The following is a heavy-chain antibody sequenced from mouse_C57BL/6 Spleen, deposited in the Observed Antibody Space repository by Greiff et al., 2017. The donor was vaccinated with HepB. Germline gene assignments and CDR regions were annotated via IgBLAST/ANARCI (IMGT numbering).Heavy chain of an antibody. D-gene: IGHD1-1*01. V-gene: IGHV1-47*01. CDR3: ARGDYGSSSWFAY. CDR2: FHPYNDAT. Sequence: QVQLQQSGAELVKPGASVKMSCKASGYTFTTYPIEWMKQNPGKSLEWIGNFHPYNDATKYNEKLKGKATLTVEKSSSTVYLELSRLTSDDSAVYYCARGDYGSSSWFAYWGQGTLVTVSA. CDR1: GYTFTTYP. J-gene: IGHJ3*01.